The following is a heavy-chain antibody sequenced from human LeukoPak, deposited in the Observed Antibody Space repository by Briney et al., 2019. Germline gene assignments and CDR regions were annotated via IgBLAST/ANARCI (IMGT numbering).Heavy chain of an antibody. J-gene: IGHJ4*02. Sequence: ASETLSLTCTVSGGSISSSSYYWGWIRQPPGKGLEWIGSIYYSGSTYYNPSLKSRVTISVDTSKNQFSLKLSSVTAADTAVYYCARVTGYMTEDYFDYWGQGTLITVSS. CDR3: ARVTGYMTEDYFDY. D-gene: IGHD6-13*01. CDR1: GGSISSSSYY. CDR2: IYYSGST. V-gene: IGHV4-39*07.